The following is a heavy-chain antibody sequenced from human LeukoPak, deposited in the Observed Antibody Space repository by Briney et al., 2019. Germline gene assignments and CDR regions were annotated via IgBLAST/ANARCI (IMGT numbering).Heavy chain of an antibody. CDR3: ATMYYYDSSGSAFDI. CDR2: ISAYNGNT. CDR1: GYTFTSYG. Sequence: GASVKVSCKASGYTFTSYGISWVRQAPGQGLEWMGWISAYNGNTNYAQKLQGRVTMTTDTSTSTAYMELRSLRSDDTAVYYCATMYYYDSSGSAFDIWGQGTMVTVSS. J-gene: IGHJ3*02. V-gene: IGHV1-18*01. D-gene: IGHD3-22*01.